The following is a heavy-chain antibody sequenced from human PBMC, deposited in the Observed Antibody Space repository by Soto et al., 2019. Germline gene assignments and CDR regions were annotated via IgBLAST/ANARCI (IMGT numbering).Heavy chain of an antibody. CDR3: AQMDAAAGTLDYYYGMDV. D-gene: IGHD6-13*01. V-gene: IGHV1-69*06. J-gene: IGHJ6*02. Sequence: ASVKVSCKASGGTFSSYAISWVRQAPGQGLEWMGGIIPIFGTANYAQKFQGRVTITADKSTSTAYMELSSLGSEDTAVYYCAQMDAAAGTLDYYYGMDVWGQGTTVTVSS. CDR1: GGTFSSYA. CDR2: IIPIFGTA.